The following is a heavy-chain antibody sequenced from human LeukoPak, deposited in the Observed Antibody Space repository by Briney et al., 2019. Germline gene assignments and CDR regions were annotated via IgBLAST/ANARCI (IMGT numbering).Heavy chain of an antibody. CDR1: GFTFSSYA. CDR2: ISGSGGST. J-gene: IGHJ4*02. V-gene: IGHV3-23*01. CDR3: ARLVAAVDY. D-gene: IGHD2-15*01. Sequence: PGGSLRLSCAASGFTFSSYAMSWVRQAPGKGLEWVSAISGSGGSTYYADSVKGRFTISRDNAKNSLYLQMNSLRAEDTAVYYCARLVAAVDYWGQGTLVTVSS.